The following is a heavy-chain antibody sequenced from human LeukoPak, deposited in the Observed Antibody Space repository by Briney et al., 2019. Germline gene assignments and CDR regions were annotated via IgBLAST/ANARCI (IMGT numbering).Heavy chain of an antibody. V-gene: IGHV4-39*01. J-gene: IGHJ2*01. D-gene: IGHD3-10*01. CDR2: IYYSGNT. CDR1: GGSISSTTYQ. CDR3: TRHVYDYGSGSYRYFDL. Sequence: PSETLSLTCAVSGGSISSTTYQWGWRRRPPGKGLELIGTIYYSGNTYYKPSLKSRITISVDASKNQFFLKLSSVTAADTAVYFCTRHVYDYGSGSYRYFDLWGRGTLVTVSS.